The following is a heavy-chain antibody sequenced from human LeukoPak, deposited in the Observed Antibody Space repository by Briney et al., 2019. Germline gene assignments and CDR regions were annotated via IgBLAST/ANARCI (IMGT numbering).Heavy chain of an antibody. CDR1: GCSFSSYG. V-gene: IGHV1-69*13. CDR2: VLPIFGIT. D-gene: IGHD3-3*01. Sequence: ASVKVSCKASGCSFSSYGISWVRQASGQGLEWMGGVLPIFGITNYAQRFQGRVTITADESRSTAYMELSSLTSDDTAVYYCARDLLPMTKAGVVNDWGQGSLVIVSA. J-gene: IGHJ4*02. CDR3: ARDLLPMTKAGVVND.